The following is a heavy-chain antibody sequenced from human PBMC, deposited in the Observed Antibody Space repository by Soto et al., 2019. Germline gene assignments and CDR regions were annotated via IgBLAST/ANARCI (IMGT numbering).Heavy chain of an antibody. D-gene: IGHD4-17*01. V-gene: IGHV3-66*04. CDR2: IYSGGNT. J-gene: IGHJ4*02. Sequence: EVQLVESGGGLVQPGGSLRLSCAASQFTVSTSYMSWVRQAPGKGLEWVSVIYSGGNTYYADSVKGRFTISRDTSKNPLYLQMNSLRAEDTAVYYCARQKKFLDYGGPNDYWGQGTLVTVSS. CDR3: ARQKKFLDYGGPNDY. CDR1: QFTVSTSY.